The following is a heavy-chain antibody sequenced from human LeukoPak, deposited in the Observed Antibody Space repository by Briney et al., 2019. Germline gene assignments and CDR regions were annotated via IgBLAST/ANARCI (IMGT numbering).Heavy chain of an antibody. Sequence: GGSLRLSCAASGFTFGNFWMSWVRQAPGRGLQWVASMKGDASLIHYVDSVKGRFTISRDNARNSLYLQMNSLRVEDTAVYFCARLFGGVTTFDYWGQGALVTVSS. CDR1: GFTFGNFW. D-gene: IGHD2-8*02. V-gene: IGHV3-7*01. CDR2: MKGDASLI. J-gene: IGHJ4*02. CDR3: ARLFGGVTTFDY.